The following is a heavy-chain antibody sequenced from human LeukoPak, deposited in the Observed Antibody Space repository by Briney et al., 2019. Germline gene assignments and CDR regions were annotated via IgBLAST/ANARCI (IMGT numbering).Heavy chain of an antibody. CDR2: ISSSSYI. Sequence: GGSLRLSCAASGFTFSSYSMNWVRQAPGKGLEWVSSISSSSYIYYADSVKGRFTISRDNAKNSLYLQMNSLRAEDTAVYYCARNKKGDRYTYGHDYWGQGTLVTVSS. V-gene: IGHV3-21*01. CDR3: ARNKKGDRYTYGHDY. J-gene: IGHJ4*02. CDR1: GFTFSSYS. D-gene: IGHD5-18*01.